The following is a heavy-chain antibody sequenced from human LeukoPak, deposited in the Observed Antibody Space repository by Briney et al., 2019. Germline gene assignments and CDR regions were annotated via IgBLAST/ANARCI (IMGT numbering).Heavy chain of an antibody. V-gene: IGHV3-74*01. CDR1: GFTFSSYW. D-gene: IGHD1-14*01. J-gene: IGHJ4*02. CDR3: AISPEFDN. CDR2: INSGGSNT. Sequence: PGGSLRLSCAASGFTFSSYWMHWVRQAPGEGLVWVSRINSGGSNTNYADSVKGRFTISRDNAKNTLYLQMNSLRAEDTAVYYCAISPEFDNWGQGTLVTVSS.